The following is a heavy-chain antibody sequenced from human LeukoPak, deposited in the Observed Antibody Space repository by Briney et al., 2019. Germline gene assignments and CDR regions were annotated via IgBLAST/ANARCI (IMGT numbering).Heavy chain of an antibody. D-gene: IGHD3-10*01. CDR2: ISISGRSI. Sequence: GGSLRLSCAASGFTFSSYGMSWVRQAPGKGLEWVSYISISGRSIYYADSVKGRFTISRDNAKNSLSLQMNSLRAEDTAVCYCARPLMYYYGSETYFWFDPWGQGTLVTVSS. CDR3: ARPLMYYYGSETYFWFDP. V-gene: IGHV3-48*04. CDR1: GFTFSSYG. J-gene: IGHJ5*02.